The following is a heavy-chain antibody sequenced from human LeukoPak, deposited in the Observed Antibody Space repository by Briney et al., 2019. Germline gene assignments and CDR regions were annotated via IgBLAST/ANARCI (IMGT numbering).Heavy chain of an antibody. J-gene: IGHJ3*02. CDR2: ISSSSSYI. V-gene: IGHV3-21*04. CDR3: ARGLGRALDGAFDI. D-gene: IGHD3-16*01. CDR1: GFTFSSFS. Sequence: GGSLRLSCAASGFTFSSFSMNWVRQAPGKGLEWVSSISSSSSYIYYAGSVKGRFTISRDNSRNTLYLQMNSLRAEDTAVYYCARGLGRALDGAFDIWGQGTMVTVSS.